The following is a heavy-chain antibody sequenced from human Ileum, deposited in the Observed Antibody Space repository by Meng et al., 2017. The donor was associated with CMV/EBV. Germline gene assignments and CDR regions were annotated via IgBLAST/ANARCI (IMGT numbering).Heavy chain of an antibody. V-gene: IGHV3-30*04. J-gene: IGHJ6*02. CDR1: GFTFSSYA. CDR3: ARARIPSRPIRDYYGMDV. D-gene: IGHD6-6*01. CDR2: ISYGGNDK. Sequence: GSLRLSCAASGFTFSSYAMYWVRQAPGKGLEWVAVISYGGNDKYYADSVKGRFTISRDISKNTLYLQMSSLTTEDTAVYFCARARIPSRPIRDYYGMDVWGQGTTVTVSS.